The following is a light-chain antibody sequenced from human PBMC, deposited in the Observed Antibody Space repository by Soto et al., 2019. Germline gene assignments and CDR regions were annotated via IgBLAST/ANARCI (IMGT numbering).Light chain of an antibody. V-gene: IGKV1-8*01. Sequence: AIRMTQSPSSLSASTGDRVTITCRASQDITSYLAWYQQKPGKAPKXXIYAASTLQSGVPSRFSGSGSGTDFTLTISCLQSEDFATYYCQQYYSYPRTFGQGTKVDI. J-gene: IGKJ1*01. CDR1: QDITSY. CDR2: AAS. CDR3: QQYYSYPRT.